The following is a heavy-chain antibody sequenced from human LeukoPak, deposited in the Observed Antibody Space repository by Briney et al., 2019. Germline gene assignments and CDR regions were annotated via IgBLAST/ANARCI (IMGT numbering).Heavy chain of an antibody. V-gene: IGHV4-30-4*01. D-gene: IGHD3-10*01. J-gene: IGHJ5*02. CDR2: IYYSGCT. CDR3: ARAPTYGSDPLPWFDL. CDR1: GGSISSGDYY. Sequence: SETLSLTCTVSGGSISSGDYYWSWIRQPPGKGLEWIGYIYYSGCTYYNPSLKSRVTISVDTSKNQFSLKLSSVTAADTAVYYCARAPTYGSDPLPWFDLWGQGTLVTVSS.